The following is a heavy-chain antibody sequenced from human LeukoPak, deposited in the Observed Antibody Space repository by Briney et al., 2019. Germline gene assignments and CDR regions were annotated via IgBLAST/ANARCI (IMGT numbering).Heavy chain of an antibody. J-gene: IGHJ4*02. V-gene: IGHV1-18*01. CDR2: ISAYNGNT. CDR1: GYTFTSYG. D-gene: IGHD3-10*01. CDR3: ARAEGSGSLAFEG. Sequence: ASVKVSCKASGYTFTSYGISWVRQAPGQGLEWMGWISAYNGNTNYAQKLQGRVTMTTDTSTSTAYTELRSLRSDDTAVYYCARAEGSGSLAFEGWGQGTLVTVSS.